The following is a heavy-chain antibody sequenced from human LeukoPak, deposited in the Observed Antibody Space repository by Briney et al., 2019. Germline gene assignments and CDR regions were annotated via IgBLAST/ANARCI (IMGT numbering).Heavy chain of an antibody. V-gene: IGHV4-59*01. CDR2: IPDTGTS. Sequence: SETLSLTCIVSGGSISGYYWSWIRQPPGRGLEWIGYIPDTGTSIYKPSLKNRLSMLVDTSKNHFYLNLTSVTAADTAIYYCARTRTYLDYWGQGALVTVSS. J-gene: IGHJ4*02. CDR3: ARTRTYLDY. D-gene: IGHD1-7*01. CDR1: GGSISGYY.